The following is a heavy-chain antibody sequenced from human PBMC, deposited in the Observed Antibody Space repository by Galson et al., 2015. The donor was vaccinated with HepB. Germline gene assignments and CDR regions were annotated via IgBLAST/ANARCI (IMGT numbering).Heavy chain of an antibody. CDR1: GFNVRIYA. V-gene: IGHV3-30-3*01. J-gene: IGHJ6*02. CDR3: TRDLGASGHCSSSRCYFEYGMDV. CDR2: ISYDGTNK. Sequence: SLRLSCAASGFNVRIYAMHWVRQAPGKGLEWVAVISYDGTNKYYADSVKGRFSISRDNSENTVHLQMNNVRPEDTGVYYCTRDLGASGHCSSSRCYFEYGMDVWGQGTAVTVSS. D-gene: IGHD2-2*01.